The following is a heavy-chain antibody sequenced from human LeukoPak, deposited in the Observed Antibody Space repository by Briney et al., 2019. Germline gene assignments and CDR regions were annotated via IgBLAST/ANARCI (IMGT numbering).Heavy chain of an antibody. CDR2: INPNSGDT. CDR1: GYTFTSYG. J-gene: IGHJ6*03. CDR3: ARSLYGDPTYYYYYYMDV. Sequence: ASVKVSCKASGYTFTSYGISWVRQAPGQGLEWMGWINPNSGDTNYAQKFQGRVTMTRDTSISTAYMELRSLRSDDTAVYYCARSLYGDPTYYYYYYMDVWGKGTTVTISS. D-gene: IGHD4-17*01. V-gene: IGHV1-2*02.